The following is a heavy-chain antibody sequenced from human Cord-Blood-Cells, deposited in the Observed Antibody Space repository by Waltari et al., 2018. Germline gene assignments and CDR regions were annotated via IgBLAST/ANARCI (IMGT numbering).Heavy chain of an antibody. CDR3: ARQARGKYSSSSWFDP. J-gene: IGHJ5*02. V-gene: IGHV4-39*01. Sequence: GLVKPSETLSLTCTVSGGSISSSSYYWGWIRQPPGKGLEWIGSIYYSGSTYYNPSLKSRVTISVDTSKNQFSLKLSSVTAADTAVYYCARQARGKYSSSSWFDPWGQGTLVTVSS. CDR2: IYYSGST. CDR1: GGSISSSSYY. D-gene: IGHD6-6*01.